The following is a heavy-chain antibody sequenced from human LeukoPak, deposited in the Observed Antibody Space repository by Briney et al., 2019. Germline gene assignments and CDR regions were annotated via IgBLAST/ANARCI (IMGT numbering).Heavy chain of an antibody. CDR1: GGSISSSSYY. CDR3: ARGPTTMTRAFDY. V-gene: IGHV4-39*07. CDR2: IYYSGST. Sequence: PSETLSLTCTVSGGSISSSSYYWGWIRQPPGKGLEWIGSIYYSGSTNYNPSLKSRVTMSLDTSKNQFSLNLSSVTAADTAVYYCARGPTTMTRAFDYWGQGTLVTVSS. D-gene: IGHD4-17*01. J-gene: IGHJ4*02.